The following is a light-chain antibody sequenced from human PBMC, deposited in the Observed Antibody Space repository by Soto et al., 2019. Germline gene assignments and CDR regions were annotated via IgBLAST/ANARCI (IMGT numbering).Light chain of an antibody. CDR3: KQYGTSEII. CDR1: QSVSSSY. V-gene: IGKV3-20*01. CDR2: GAS. Sequence: LTQSTAILSVAPGERATLSFRASQSVSSSYLAWYQQKPGQAPWLRSHGASSRATGIPDRFSGSGSGTDFTLTISRLEPEDFVVFYCKQYGTSEIIFGQGTKVDI. J-gene: IGKJ1*01.